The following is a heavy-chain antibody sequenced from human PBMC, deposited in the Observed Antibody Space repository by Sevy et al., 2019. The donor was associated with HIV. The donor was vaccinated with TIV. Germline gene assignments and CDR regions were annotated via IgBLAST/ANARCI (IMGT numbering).Heavy chain of an antibody. CDR1: GFTFSTYA. D-gene: IGHD3-22*01. J-gene: IGHJ4*02. CDR3: TKHYDTGGRLDYFDY. V-gene: IGHV3-23*01. CDR2: ISARGDTT. Sequence: GGSLRLSCAASGFTFSTYAMSWVRQAPGKGLEWVSAISARGDTTYYADSVKGRFAISRDKSESTLYLQMNSLRAEDTAIYYCTKHYDTGGRLDYFDYWGQGTLVTVSS.